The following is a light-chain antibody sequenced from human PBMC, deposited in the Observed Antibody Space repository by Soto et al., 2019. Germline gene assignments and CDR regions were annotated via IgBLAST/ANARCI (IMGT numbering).Light chain of an antibody. J-gene: IGKJ1*01. CDR2: GAY. CDR1: QSVSST. Sequence: EIVMTQSPFTLSVPPGESATLSCSAIQSVSSTLAWFQQKPGQAPRLLIYGAYTRATGIPARFSGSGSGTDFTLTISRLQSEDFAVYYCQKYNTWPRTFGQGTKVDIK. V-gene: IGKV3-15*01. CDR3: QKYNTWPRT.